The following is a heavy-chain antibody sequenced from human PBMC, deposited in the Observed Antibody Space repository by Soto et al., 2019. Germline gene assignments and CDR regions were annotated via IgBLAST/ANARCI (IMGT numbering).Heavy chain of an antibody. D-gene: IGHD4-17*01. CDR1: GFTFSSYG. Sequence: GGSLRLSCAASGFTFSSYGMHWVRQAPGKGLEWVAVIWYDGSNKYYADSVKGRFTISRDNSKNTLYLQMNSLRAEDTAVYYCARDPDYDAFDIWGQGTMVTVSS. V-gene: IGHV3-33*01. J-gene: IGHJ3*02. CDR3: ARDPDYDAFDI. CDR2: IWYDGSNK.